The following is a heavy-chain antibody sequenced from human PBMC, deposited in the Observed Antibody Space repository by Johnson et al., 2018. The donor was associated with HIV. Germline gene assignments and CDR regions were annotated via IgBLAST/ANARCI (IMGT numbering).Heavy chain of an antibody. V-gene: IGHV3-30*04. Sequence: QVQLVESGGGVVQPGRSLRLSCAASGLTFSNYAIHWVRQAPGKGLEWVAVISYDESNKYYVDSVKGRFTVSRDNSKNTLYLQMNSLRAEDSALYFCASGVDAFDIWGQGTMVTVSS. D-gene: IGHD3-16*01. CDR1: GLTFSNYA. J-gene: IGHJ3*02. CDR2: ISYDESNK. CDR3: ASGVDAFDI.